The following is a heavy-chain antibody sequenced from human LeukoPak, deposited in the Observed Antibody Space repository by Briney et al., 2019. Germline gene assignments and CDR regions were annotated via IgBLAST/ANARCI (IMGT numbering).Heavy chain of an antibody. J-gene: IGHJ4*02. Sequence: PGGSLRLSCVASGFTFSNYAMSWVRQAPGKGLEWVSAITGSGTNRYYADSLKGRFTTSRDNSKNTVFLQMNSLRHEDTAIYYCVIWGDYDVLTGYYVPDYWGQGTPVTVAS. CDR1: GFTFSNYA. CDR3: VIWGDYDVLTGYYVPDY. V-gene: IGHV3-23*01. D-gene: IGHD3-9*01. CDR2: ITGSGTNR.